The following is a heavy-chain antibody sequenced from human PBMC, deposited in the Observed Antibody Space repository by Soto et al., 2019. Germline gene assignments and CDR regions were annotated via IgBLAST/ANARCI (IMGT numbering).Heavy chain of an antibody. Sequence: GGSLRLSCAASGFTFSSYSMNWVRQAPGKGLEWVSYISSSSTIYYADSVKGRFTISRDNAKNSLYLQMNSLRDEDTAVYYCARVISGTLQVDYWGQGTLVTVSS. CDR3: ARVISGTLQVDY. V-gene: IGHV3-48*02. J-gene: IGHJ4*02. D-gene: IGHD1-7*01. CDR1: GFTFSSYS. CDR2: ISSSSTI.